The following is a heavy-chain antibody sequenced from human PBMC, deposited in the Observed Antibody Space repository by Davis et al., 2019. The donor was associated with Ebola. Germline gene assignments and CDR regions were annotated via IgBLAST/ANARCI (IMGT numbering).Heavy chain of an antibody. CDR1: GGSISSGGYY. D-gene: IGHD3-10*01. J-gene: IGHJ6*02. V-gene: IGHV3-11*01. CDR2: ISSSGSTI. CDR3: ARVYYYGSGENGMDV. Sequence: LSLTCTVSGGSISSGGYYWSWIRQAPGKGLEWVSYISSSGSTIYYADSVKGRFTISRDNAKNSLYLQMNSLRAEDTAVYYCARVYYYGSGENGMDVWGQGTTVTVSS.